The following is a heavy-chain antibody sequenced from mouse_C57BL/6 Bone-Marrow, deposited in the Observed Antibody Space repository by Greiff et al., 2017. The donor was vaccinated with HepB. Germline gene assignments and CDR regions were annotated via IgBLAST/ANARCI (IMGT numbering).Heavy chain of an antibody. J-gene: IGHJ3*01. CDR2: IYPRSGNT. CDR3: ARRGLGPRFAY. CDR1: GYTFTSYG. V-gene: IGHV1-81*01. Sequence: QVQLQQSGAELARPGASVKLSCKASGYTFTSYGISWVKQRTGQGLEWIGEIYPRSGNTYYNEKFKGKATLTADKSSSTAYMELRSLTSEDSAVYFCARRGLGPRFAYWGQGTLVTVSA. D-gene: IGHD3-1*01.